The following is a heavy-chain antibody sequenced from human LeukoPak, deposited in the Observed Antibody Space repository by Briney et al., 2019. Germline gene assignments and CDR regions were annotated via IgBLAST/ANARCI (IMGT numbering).Heavy chain of an antibody. J-gene: IGHJ6*03. CDR1: GGSFSGYY. Sequence: SETLSLTCAVYGGSFSGYYWSWIRQPPGKGLEWIGEINHSGSTNYNPSLKSRVTISVDTSKNQFSLKLSSVTAADTAVYYCARDTGPRDFYYYYYMDVWGKGTTVTVSS. CDR3: ARDTGPRDFYYYYYMDV. D-gene: IGHD3-3*01. CDR2: INHSGST. V-gene: IGHV4-34*01.